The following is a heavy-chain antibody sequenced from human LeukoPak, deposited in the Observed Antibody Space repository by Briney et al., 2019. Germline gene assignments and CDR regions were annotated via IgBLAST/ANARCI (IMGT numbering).Heavy chain of an antibody. V-gene: IGHV1-69*13. CDR2: IIPIFGTA. CDR1: GGSFSIYA. D-gene: IGHD4-23*01. J-gene: IGHJ4*02. Sequence: ASVTVSCTASGGSFSIYAINWVRQAPGQGLEWMGGIIPIFGTANYAQKFQDRVTITAVESMSTVYMELSSLRSEDTAVYYCARGWLAETTVVTPYNYWGQGTLVTVSS. CDR3: ARGWLAETTVVTPYNY.